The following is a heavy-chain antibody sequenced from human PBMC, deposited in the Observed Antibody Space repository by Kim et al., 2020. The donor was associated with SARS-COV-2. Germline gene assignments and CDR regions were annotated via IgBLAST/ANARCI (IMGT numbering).Heavy chain of an antibody. J-gene: IGHJ4*02. CDR1: GFTFNNYA. CDR2: ISGSGTKT. D-gene: IGHD6-19*01. Sequence: GGSLRLSCAASGFTFNNYAMSWVRQAPGKGLEWVSSISGSGTKTYYTDSVRGRFTISRDNSKGMLYLQMNSLRAEDTTVYFCAKDGGGWLTTGWYYFDNWGQGTLVTGSS. CDR3: AKDGGGWLTTGWYYFDN. V-gene: IGHV3-23*01.